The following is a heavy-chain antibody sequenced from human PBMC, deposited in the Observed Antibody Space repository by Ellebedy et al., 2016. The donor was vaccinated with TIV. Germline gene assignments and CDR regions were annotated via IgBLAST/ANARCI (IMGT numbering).Heavy chain of an antibody. J-gene: IGHJ5*02. CDR1: GISFRRYW. V-gene: IGHV3-7*01. CDR3: ARRGSYGDYAVQINSWFDT. CDR2: IYQDGSVQ. D-gene: IGHD3-16*01. Sequence: GESLKISCAASGISFRRYWMSWVRQAPGQGLQWVANIYQDGSVQYYVDSVKGRFTISRDNADNSLFLQMNSLRAEDTAVYYCARRGSYGDYAVQINSWFDTWGRGTLVAVSS.